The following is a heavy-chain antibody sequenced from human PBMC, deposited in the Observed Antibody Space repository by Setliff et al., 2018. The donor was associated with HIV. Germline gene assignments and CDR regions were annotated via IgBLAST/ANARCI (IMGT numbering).Heavy chain of an antibody. D-gene: IGHD3-10*01. V-gene: IGHV3-7*01. J-gene: IGHJ4*02. CDR3: ADPPSGF. CDR2: VNPDGSEA. CDR1: GFTFSKYW. Sequence: PGGSLRLSCAASGFTFSKYWMSWVRQAPGKGLEWVASVNPDGSEASSVGSMKGRFTVPRDNAKNSLSLQMNSLRVEDTAIYYCADPPSGFWGQGTLVTVSS.